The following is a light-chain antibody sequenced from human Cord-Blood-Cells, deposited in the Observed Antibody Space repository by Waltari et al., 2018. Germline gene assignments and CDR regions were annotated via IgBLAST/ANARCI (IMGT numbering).Light chain of an antibody. CDR2: DVS. Sequence: QSALTQPASVSGSPGQSITISCTGPSSDVGGYNYVSWYQQHPGKAPKLMIYDVSNRPSVVSNRFSGSKSGNTASLTISGLQAEDEADYYCSSYTSSSTYVFGTGTKVTVL. CDR3: SSYTSSSTYV. CDR1: SSDVGGYNY. J-gene: IGLJ1*01. V-gene: IGLV2-14*01.